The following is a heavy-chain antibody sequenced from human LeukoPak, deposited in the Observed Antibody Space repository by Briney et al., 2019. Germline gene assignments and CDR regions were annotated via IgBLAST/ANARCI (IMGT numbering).Heavy chain of an antibody. CDR3: VKGVKRGTHDGAS. V-gene: IGHV4-34*01. CDR2: LNHRESI. Sequence: SETLSLTCSVYGGSFSGYYWSWIRQPPGKGLEWIGELNHRESIVYNPSLKSRVIISIDTSNNQFSLKLSSVTAADTAVYYCVKGVKRGTHDGASWGQGTLVAVSS. CDR1: GGSFSGYY. D-gene: IGHD1-1*01. J-gene: IGHJ5*02.